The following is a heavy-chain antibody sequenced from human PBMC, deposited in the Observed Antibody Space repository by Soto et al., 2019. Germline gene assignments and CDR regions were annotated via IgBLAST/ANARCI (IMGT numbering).Heavy chain of an antibody. CDR1: GGSFSGYY. J-gene: IGHJ4*02. D-gene: IGHD2-15*01. CDR3: AILLVAATELGELDY. CDR2: INHSGST. Sequence: SETLSLTCAVYGGSFSGYYWSWIRQPPGKGLEWIGEINHSGSTNYNPSLKSRVTISVDTSKNQFSLKLSSVTAADTAVYYCAILLVAATELGELDYRAQRALVTGSS. V-gene: IGHV4-34*01.